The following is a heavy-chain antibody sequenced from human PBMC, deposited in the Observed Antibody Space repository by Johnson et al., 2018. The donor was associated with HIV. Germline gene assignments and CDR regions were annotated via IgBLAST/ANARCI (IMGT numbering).Heavy chain of an antibody. CDR3: AREGVGLEVLEWPDAFDI. J-gene: IGHJ3*02. Sequence: MLLVESGGGLVQPGGSLRLSCAASGFTFSSYWMSWVRQAPGKGLEWVANIKQDGSEKYYVDSVKGRFTISRDNAKNSLYLQMNSLRAEDTAVYYCAREGVGLEVLEWPDAFDIWGQGTMVTVSS. D-gene: IGHD3-3*02. CDR1: GFTFSSYW. CDR2: IKQDGSEK. V-gene: IGHV3-7*01.